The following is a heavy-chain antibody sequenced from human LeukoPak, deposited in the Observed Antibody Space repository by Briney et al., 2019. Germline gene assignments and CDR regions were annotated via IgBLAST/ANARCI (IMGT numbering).Heavy chain of an antibody. CDR1: GFTFSGSA. CDR2: IRSKVDTYAT. J-gene: IGHJ1*01. Sequence: GGSLRLSCVASGFTFSGSAMHWVRQASGKGLEWVGRIRSKVDTYATAYAASVKGRFTVSRDDSKNTAYLEMNSLKTEDTAVYYCMQWPDTEYFHYWGQGTRVTVSS. CDR3: MQWPDTEYFHY. V-gene: IGHV3-73*01. D-gene: IGHD6-19*01.